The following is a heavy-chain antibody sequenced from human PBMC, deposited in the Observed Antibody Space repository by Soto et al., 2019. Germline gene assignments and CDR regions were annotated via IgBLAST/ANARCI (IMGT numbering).Heavy chain of an antibody. CDR2: IKGGNGDT. CDR3: AKAQFGSSTWYYYGMDV. D-gene: IGHD6-13*01. CDR1: GYSFTTYG. Sequence: ASVKVSCKASGYSFTTYGMHWLRQAPGQGLEWIGWIKGGNGDTFYAQKFQDRVTMARDTSINTAYMELSRLRSDDTAMYYCAKAQFGSSTWYYYGMDVWGQGTTVTVSS. V-gene: IGHV1-2*02. J-gene: IGHJ6*02.